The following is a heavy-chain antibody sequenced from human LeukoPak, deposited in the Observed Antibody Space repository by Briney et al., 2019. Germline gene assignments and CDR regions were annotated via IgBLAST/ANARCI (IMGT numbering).Heavy chain of an antibody. D-gene: IGHD3-22*01. Sequence: PGGSLRLSCAASGFTFSSYWMSWVRQAPGKGLEWVSYISSSSSTIYYADSVKGRFTISRDNAKNSLYLQMNSLRAEDTAVYYCARELWGRIDSSGYYYHDAFDIWGQGTMVTVSS. CDR3: ARELWGRIDSSGYYYHDAFDI. CDR1: GFTFSSYW. V-gene: IGHV3-48*04. CDR2: ISSSSSTI. J-gene: IGHJ3*02.